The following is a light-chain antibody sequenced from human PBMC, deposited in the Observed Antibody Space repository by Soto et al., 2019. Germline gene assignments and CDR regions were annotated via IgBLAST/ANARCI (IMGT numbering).Light chain of an antibody. J-gene: IGKJ5*01. CDR3: QQRSNWPPSIT. CDR1: QSVSSY. V-gene: IGKV3-11*01. CDR2: EAS. Sequence: EIVVTQSPATLSLSPGERATLSCRASQSVSSYLSLYQQKPGQAPRRLIYEASNRATGIPDRFSGSGSGTDFTLTISSLEPEDFAVYYCQQRSNWPPSITFGQGTRLEIK.